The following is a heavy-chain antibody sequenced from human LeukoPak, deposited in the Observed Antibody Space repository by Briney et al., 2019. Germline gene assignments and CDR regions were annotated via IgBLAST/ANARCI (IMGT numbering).Heavy chain of an antibody. Sequence: SETLSLTCTVSGGSISSCYWSWIRQPAGKGLESIGHISTSGSTNYNPSLKSRVTISVDTSKNQFSLKLSSVTAADTAVYYCARDYYGSGSFWFDPWGQGTLVTVSS. CDR3: ARDYYGSGSFWFDP. D-gene: IGHD3-10*01. J-gene: IGHJ5*02. CDR1: GGSISSCY. CDR2: ISTSGST. V-gene: IGHV4-4*07.